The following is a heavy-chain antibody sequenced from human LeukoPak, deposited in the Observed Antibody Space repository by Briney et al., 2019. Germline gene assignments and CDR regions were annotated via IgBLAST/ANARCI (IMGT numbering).Heavy chain of an antibody. CDR3: ASSSYYYDSSGYV. D-gene: IGHD3-22*01. CDR1: GGSFSGYY. V-gene: IGHV4-34*01. J-gene: IGHJ4*02. CDR2: INHSGST. Sequence: SETLSLSCAVYGGSFSGYYWSWIRQPPGKGLEWIGEINHSGSTYYNTSLKSRVTISVDTSRNQFSLKLSSVTAADTAVYYCASSSYYYDSSGYVWGQGTLVTVSS.